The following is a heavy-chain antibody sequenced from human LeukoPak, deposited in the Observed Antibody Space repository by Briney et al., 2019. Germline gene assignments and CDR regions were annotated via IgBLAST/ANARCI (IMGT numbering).Heavy chain of an antibody. CDR3: TRDFSYKSFDY. D-gene: IGHD1-14*01. Sequence: GSVKVSCKDSGNIFTGYYIHWVRQAPGQGLEWMGWINPNSGVTSYAQKFRGRVTMTRDTSISTAYMELSGLKSDDTAVYYCTRDFSYKSFDYWGVGTLVTVSS. CDR2: INPNSGVT. J-gene: IGHJ4*02. CDR1: GNIFTGYY. V-gene: IGHV1-2*02.